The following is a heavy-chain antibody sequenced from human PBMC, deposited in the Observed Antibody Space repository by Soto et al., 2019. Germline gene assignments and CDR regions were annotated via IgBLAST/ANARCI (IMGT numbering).Heavy chain of an antibody. CDR2: ISYDGSIK. V-gene: IGHV3-30-3*01. Sequence: QVQLVESGGGVVQPGRSLRLSCAASGFTFSGYAMHWVRQAPGKGLEWVAVISYDGSIKYYADSVKDRFTISRDNSKDTLYLQMNSQRAEDTAVYYCARRRPWQQLVVAPPDYWGQGTLVTVSS. CDR1: GFTFSGYA. J-gene: IGHJ4*02. D-gene: IGHD6-13*01. CDR3: ARRRPWQQLVVAPPDY.